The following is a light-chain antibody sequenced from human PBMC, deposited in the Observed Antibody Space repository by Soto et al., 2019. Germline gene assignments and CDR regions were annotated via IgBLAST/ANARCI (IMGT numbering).Light chain of an antibody. J-gene: IGKJ5*01. V-gene: IGKV3-20*01. CDR2: GAS. Sequence: EIVLTQSPGTLSLSPGERATLSCRASQSVSSTFLAWYQQKPGQAPRLLLYGASSRAAGIPDRFSGSGSGTDFTLTISRLEPEDFAVYYCQQYGSSPRVTFGPGTRLEIX. CDR1: QSVSSTF. CDR3: QQYGSSPRVT.